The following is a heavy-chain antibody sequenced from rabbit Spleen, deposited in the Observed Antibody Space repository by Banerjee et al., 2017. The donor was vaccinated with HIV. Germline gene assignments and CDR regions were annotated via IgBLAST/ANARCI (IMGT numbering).Heavy chain of an antibody. Sequence: QEQLVESGGGLVQPEGSLTLTCIASGVSFSGSSYMCWVRQAPGKGLEWIACIELCSSGFTYFASWAKGRFTISKTSSTTVTLHMTSLTAADTATYFCARDTSSSFSSYGMDLWGQGTLVTVS. CDR2: IELCSSGFT. CDR3: ARDTSSSFSSYGMDL. CDR1: GVSFSGSSY. J-gene: IGHJ6*01. D-gene: IGHD1-1*01. V-gene: IGHV1S45*01.